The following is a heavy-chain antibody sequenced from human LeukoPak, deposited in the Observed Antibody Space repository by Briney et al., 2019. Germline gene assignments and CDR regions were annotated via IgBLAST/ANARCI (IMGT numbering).Heavy chain of an antibody. D-gene: IGHD1-26*01. CDR2: ISGSGGTT. V-gene: IGHV3-23*01. J-gene: IGHJ6*03. CDR3: TKSPGQGIVGSSPAYNYYMDV. CDR1: RFTFSSYA. Sequence: GGSLRLSCAASRFTFSSYATSWVRQAPGKGLEWVSSISGSGGTTYYADSVRGRFTISRDNSKNTLYLQMNSLRAEDTAVYYCTKSPGQGIVGSSPAYNYYMDVWGKGTTVTVS.